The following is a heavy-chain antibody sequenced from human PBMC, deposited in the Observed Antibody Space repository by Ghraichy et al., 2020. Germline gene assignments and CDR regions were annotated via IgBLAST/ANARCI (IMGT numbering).Heavy chain of an antibody. J-gene: IGHJ2*01. CDR1: GLTVRNNY. Sequence: GGSLRLSCAASGLTVRNNYMTWVRQTPGKGLEWVSFVFSGGATYYADSVKGRFTISRDNSKNMVYLQMNSLRVEDTAVYFCARDRTGTIRNFVLLGRGTPVTVCS. CDR3: ARDRTGTIRNFVL. D-gene: IGHD1-1*01. CDR2: VFSGGAT. V-gene: IGHV3-53*01.